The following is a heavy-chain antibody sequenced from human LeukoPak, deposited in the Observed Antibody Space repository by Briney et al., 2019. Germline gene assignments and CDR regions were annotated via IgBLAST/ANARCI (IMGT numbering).Heavy chain of an antibody. Sequence: PSETLSLTCTASGGSIFSYYWSWIRQPPGKGLEWMGYIYYSGSTNYNPSLKSRVTISVDTSKNQFSLKLSSVTAADTAVYYCARTTMVRGVITFDYWGQGTLVTVSS. CDR1: GGSIFSYY. CDR3: ARTTMVRGVITFDY. V-gene: IGHV4-59*01. D-gene: IGHD3-10*01. J-gene: IGHJ4*02. CDR2: IYYSGST.